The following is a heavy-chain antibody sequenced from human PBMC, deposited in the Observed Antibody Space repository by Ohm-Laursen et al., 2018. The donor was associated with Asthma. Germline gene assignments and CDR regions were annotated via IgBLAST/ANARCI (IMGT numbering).Heavy chain of an antibody. Sequence: SLRLSCTASGFTFSNHWMTWVRQAPGRGLEWVANINQDGSIWGYVDSVKGRFAISRDNAHNSLYLQMNSLRAEDTAFYYCARRDFSGGDPSAAFDIWGQGTMVTVSS. CDR3: ARRDFSGGDPSAAFDI. J-gene: IGHJ3*02. D-gene: IGHD2-21*02. CDR1: GFTFSNHW. CDR2: INQDGSIW. V-gene: IGHV3-7*05.